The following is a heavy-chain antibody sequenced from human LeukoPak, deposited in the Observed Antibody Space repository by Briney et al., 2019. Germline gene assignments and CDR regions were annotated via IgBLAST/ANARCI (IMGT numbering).Heavy chain of an antibody. CDR3: ARVGGYCSSTSCYEHYYYMDV. D-gene: IGHD2-2*01. V-gene: IGHV1-69*05. J-gene: IGHJ6*03. CDR1: GGTFISYA. Sequence: GSSVKVSCKASGGTFISYAISWVRQAPGQGLEWMGGIIPIFGTANYAQKFQGRVTITTDESTSTAYMELSSLRSKDTAVYYCARVGGYCSSTSCYEHYYYMDVWGKGTTVTVSS. CDR2: IIPIFGTA.